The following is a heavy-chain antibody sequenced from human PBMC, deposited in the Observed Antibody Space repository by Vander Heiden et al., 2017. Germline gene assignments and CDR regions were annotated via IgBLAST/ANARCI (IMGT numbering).Heavy chain of an antibody. D-gene: IGHD1-26*01. Sequence: QVQLVQSGAEVKKTGASVKVSCKVSGYPLTELSRHWVRQAPGKGLEWMGGFDPEDGETIYAQKFQGRVTMTEDTSTDTAYMELSSLRSEDTAVYYCATVVSELLILDYWGQGTLVTVSS. J-gene: IGHJ4*02. CDR3: ATVVSELLILDY. CDR1: GYPLTELS. CDR2: FDPEDGET. V-gene: IGHV1-24*01.